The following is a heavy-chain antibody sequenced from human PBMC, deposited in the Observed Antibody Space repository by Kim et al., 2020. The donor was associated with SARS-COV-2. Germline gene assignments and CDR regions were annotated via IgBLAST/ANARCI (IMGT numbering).Heavy chain of an antibody. CDR1: GGSFSGYY. D-gene: IGHD1-26*01. CDR2: INHSGST. J-gene: IGHJ6*02. V-gene: IGHV4-34*01. CDR3: ARSLRGGSVYYGMDV. Sequence: SETLSLTCAVYGGSFSGYYWSWIRQPPGKGLEWIGEINHSGSTNYNPSLKSRVTISVDTSKNQFSLKLSSVTAADTAVYYCARSLRGGSVYYGMDVWGQGTTVTVSS.